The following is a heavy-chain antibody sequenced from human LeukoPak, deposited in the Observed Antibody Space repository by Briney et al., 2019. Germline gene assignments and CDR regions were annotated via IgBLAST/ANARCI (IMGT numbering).Heavy chain of an antibody. CDR1: GYIFNDFY. Sequence: ASVKVSCKASGYIFNDFYIHWVRQAPGQGLEWMGRIIPIFGTANYAQKFQGRVTITTDESTSTAYMELSSLRSEDTAVYYCAREVERRYYYYYYMDVWGKGTTVTVSS. CDR2: IIPIFGTA. V-gene: IGHV1-69*05. D-gene: IGHD1-1*01. J-gene: IGHJ6*03. CDR3: AREVERRYYYYYYMDV.